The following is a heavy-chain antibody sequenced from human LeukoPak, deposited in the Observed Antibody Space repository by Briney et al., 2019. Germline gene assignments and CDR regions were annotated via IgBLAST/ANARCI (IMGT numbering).Heavy chain of an antibody. Sequence: SETLSLTCAVYGGSFSGYYWSWIRQPPGKGLEWIGEINHSGSTNYNPSLKCRVTISVDTSKNQFSLKLSSVTAADTAVYYCAGYYYDSSGYYQPRFDYWGQGTLVTVSS. D-gene: IGHD3-22*01. CDR3: AGYYYDSSGYYQPRFDY. V-gene: IGHV4-34*01. J-gene: IGHJ4*02. CDR2: INHSGST. CDR1: GGSFSGYY.